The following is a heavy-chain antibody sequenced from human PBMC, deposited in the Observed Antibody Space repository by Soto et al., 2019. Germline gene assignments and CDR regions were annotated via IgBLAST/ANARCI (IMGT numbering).Heavy chain of an antibody. Sequence: PSETLSLTSSVSGGSISNSYCNWIRQPPGKGLEWIGNIDYSGSTNYNPSLRSRATISPDTSKNQFSLNLRSVTAAATAVYYCAKDFGFFGMDVWGRLTTVTLS. CDR3: AKDFGFFGMDV. J-gene: IGHJ6*02. CDR1: GGSISNSY. CDR2: IDYSGST. V-gene: IGHV4-59*01. D-gene: IGHD3-16*01.